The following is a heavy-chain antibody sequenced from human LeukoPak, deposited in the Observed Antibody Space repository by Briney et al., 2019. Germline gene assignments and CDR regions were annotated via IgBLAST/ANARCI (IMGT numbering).Heavy chain of an antibody. CDR1: GFTFSSYS. CDR3: VPVSSGIFWFDY. J-gene: IGHJ4*02. CDR2: ISSSSSYI. D-gene: IGHD3-10*01. Sequence: GGSLRLSCAASGFTFSSYSMNWVRQAPGKGLEWVSSISSSSSYIYYADSVKGRFTISRDNAKNSLYLQMNSLRAEDTAVYYFVPVSSGIFWFDYWGQGALVTVSS. V-gene: IGHV3-21*01.